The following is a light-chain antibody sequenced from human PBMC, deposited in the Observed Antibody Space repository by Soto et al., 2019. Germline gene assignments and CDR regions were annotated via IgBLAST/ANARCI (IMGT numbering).Light chain of an antibody. J-gene: IGKJ2*01. Sequence: EIVLTQSPGTLSLSPGERVTLSCRASQSVSSTYLAWYQQKPGQAPRLLIYGASSRATGIPDRFSRSGSGTDFTLTISRLEHEAFAVYYCQQFGSSPLYTFGQGTKLEIK. CDR1: QSVSSTY. V-gene: IGKV3-20*01. CDR3: QQFGSSPLYT. CDR2: GAS.